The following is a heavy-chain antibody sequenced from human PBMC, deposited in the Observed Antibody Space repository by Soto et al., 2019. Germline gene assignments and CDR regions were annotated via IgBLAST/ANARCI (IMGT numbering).Heavy chain of an antibody. CDR1: GFMFSDYA. Sequence: EVKLVESGGGLVQPGGSLRISCKFSGFMFSDYAMTWVRQAPGKGLEWVSSIGKSGSDRDYADSVKGRFTISRDNSENTVYLQMDSLKVEDTALYFCMKVRDYWGQGTQVTVS. V-gene: IGHV3-23*04. J-gene: IGHJ4*02. CDR3: MKVRDY. CDR2: IGKSGSDR.